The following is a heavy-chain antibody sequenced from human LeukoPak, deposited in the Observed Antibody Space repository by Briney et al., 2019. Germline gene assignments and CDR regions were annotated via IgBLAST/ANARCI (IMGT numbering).Heavy chain of an antibody. CDR2: IGTAGDT. CDR3: ARGRPTSDYGGNSGVGWKAFDY. V-gene: IGHV3-13*01. Sequence: GGSLRLSCAASGFTFSSYDMHWVRQATGKGLEWVSAIGTAGDTYYPGSVKGRFTISRENAKNSLYLQMNSLRAEDTAVYYCARGRPTSDYGGNSGVGWKAFDYWGQGTLVTVSS. J-gene: IGHJ4*02. CDR1: GFTFSSYD. D-gene: IGHD4-23*01.